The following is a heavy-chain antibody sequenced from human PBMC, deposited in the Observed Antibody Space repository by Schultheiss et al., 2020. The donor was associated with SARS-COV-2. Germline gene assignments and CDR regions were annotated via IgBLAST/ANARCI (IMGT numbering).Heavy chain of an antibody. D-gene: IGHD6-6*01. J-gene: IGHJ4*02. V-gene: IGHV4-39*07. CDR3: ARGIEYGTSSSFDY. CDR1: GGSITTNNFL. CDR2: IYHSGTT. Sequence: SETLSFTCTVSGGSITTNNFLWGWIRQPPGKGLECIGYIYHSGTTYYNPSLKSRITISVDRSKNQFSLKLSSVTAADTAVYYCARGIEYGTSSSFDYWGQGTLVTVSS.